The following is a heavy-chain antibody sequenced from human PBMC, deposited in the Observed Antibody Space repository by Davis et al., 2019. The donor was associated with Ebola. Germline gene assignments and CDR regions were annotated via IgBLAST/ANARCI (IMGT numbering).Heavy chain of an antibody. CDR3: TRDKQFYDFWSGFDI. CDR2: IIPIFGTA. Sequence: SVKVSCKASGGTFSSYGISWVRQAPGQGLEWMGGIIPIFGTANYAQKFQGRVTITADESTSTAYMELSSLRSEDTAVYYCTRDKQFYDFWSGFDIWGQGTVVTVSS. V-gene: IGHV1-69*13. D-gene: IGHD3-3*01. CDR1: GGTFSSYG. J-gene: IGHJ3*02.